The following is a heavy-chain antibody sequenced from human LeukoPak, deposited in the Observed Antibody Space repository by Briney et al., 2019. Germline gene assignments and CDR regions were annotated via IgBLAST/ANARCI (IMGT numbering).Heavy chain of an antibody. CDR3: ARWVTTFYYGLDG. V-gene: IGHV3-7*05. D-gene: IGHD4-17*01. CDR2: IKKDGSEN. Sequence: PGGSLRLSCEASGFSLSNYWMGWVRQAPAKGLEWVANIKKDGSENYYVDSVKGRSTISRDNARNSVYLQMNSLRAADTAVSYCARWVTTFYYGLDGGGQGPRVCASS. J-gene: IGHJ6*01. CDR1: GFSLSNYW.